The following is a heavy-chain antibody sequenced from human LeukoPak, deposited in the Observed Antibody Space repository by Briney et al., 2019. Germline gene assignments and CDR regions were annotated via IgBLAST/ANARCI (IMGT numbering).Heavy chain of an antibody. CDR1: GGSISSYY. Sequence: PSETLSLTCTVSGGSISSYYWSWIRQPPGKGLEWIGFIYYSGSTNYNPSLKSRVSISVDTSKNQFSLKLSSVTATDTAVYYCARLILGDGAFDIWGQGTMVTVSS. CDR2: IYYSGST. V-gene: IGHV4-59*08. D-gene: IGHD1-26*01. J-gene: IGHJ3*02. CDR3: ARLILGDGAFDI.